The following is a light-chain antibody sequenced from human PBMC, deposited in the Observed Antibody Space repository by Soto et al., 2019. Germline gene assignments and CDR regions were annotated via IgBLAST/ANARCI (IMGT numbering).Light chain of an antibody. CDR2: GNN. CDR3: QSYDSNLSGV. J-gene: IGLJ3*02. CDR1: FFNIGAGYD. Sequence: QAVVTQPPSVSGAPGQRVTISCTGSFFNIGAGYDVHWYQQLPETAPKLLIYGNNNRPSGVPDRFSASKSGSSASLTITGLQAEDEADYYCQSYDSNLSGVFGGGTQLTVL. V-gene: IGLV1-40*01.